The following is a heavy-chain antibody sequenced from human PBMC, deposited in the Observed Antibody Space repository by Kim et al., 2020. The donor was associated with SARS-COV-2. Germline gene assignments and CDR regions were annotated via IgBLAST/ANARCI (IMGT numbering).Heavy chain of an antibody. D-gene: IGHD1-26*01. V-gene: IGHV3-33*01. Sequence: GGSLRLSCAASGFTFSSYGMHWVRQAPGKGLEWVAVIWYDGSNKYYADSVKGRFTISRDNSKNTLYLQMNSLRAEDTAVYYCARAGIVGATSGSDYWGQGTLVTVSS. CDR1: GFTFSSYG. J-gene: IGHJ4*02. CDR3: ARAGIVGATSGSDY. CDR2: IWYDGSNK.